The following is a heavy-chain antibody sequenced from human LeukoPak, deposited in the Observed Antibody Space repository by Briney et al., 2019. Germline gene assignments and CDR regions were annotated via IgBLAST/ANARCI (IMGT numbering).Heavy chain of an antibody. V-gene: IGHV3-21*04. D-gene: IGHD6-13*01. Sequence: GGSLRLSCAASGFTFSDYSMNWVRQAPGKGLEWVSSISSSSGYIYYADSVKGRFTISRDNAKNSLYLQMNSLRAEDMALYYCAKVRGAAGTFDYWGQGTLVTVSS. CDR3: AKVRGAAGTFDY. J-gene: IGHJ4*02. CDR2: ISSSSGYI. CDR1: GFTFSDYS.